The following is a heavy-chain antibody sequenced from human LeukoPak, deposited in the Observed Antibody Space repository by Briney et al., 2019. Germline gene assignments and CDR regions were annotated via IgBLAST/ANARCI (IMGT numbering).Heavy chain of an antibody. D-gene: IGHD2-15*01. CDR1: GFSFNSHW. CDR2: IEPSGGEE. J-gene: IGHJ4*02. CDR3: ARGPTILAPTRGDFDF. Sequence: PGGSLRLSCVGSGFSFNSHWMSWVRQAAGKGLEWVANIEPSGGEEYYVGSVKGRFTISRDNAKNSLYLQMNSLRAEDTGVYYCARGPTILAPTRGDFDFWGQGTLVTVSS. V-gene: IGHV3-7*05.